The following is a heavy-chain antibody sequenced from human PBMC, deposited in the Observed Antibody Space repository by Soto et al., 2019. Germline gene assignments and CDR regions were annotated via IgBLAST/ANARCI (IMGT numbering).Heavy chain of an antibody. D-gene: IGHD5-18*01. V-gene: IGHV1-8*01. J-gene: IGHJ6*02. CDR1: GYTFTSYD. CDR3: ARVYSYGLTYYYYYGMDV. CDR2: MNPNSGNT. Sequence: ASVKVSCKASGYTFTSYDINWVRQATGQGLEWMGWMNPNSGNTGYAQKFQGRVTMTRNTSISTAYMELSSLRSEDTAVYYCARVYSYGLTYYYYYGMDVWGQGPRSPSP.